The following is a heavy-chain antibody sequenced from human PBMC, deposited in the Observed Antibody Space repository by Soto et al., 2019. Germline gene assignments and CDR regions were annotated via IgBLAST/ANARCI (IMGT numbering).Heavy chain of an antibody. CDR2: ISSSSSYI. CDR3: ARDRIWFGELLSEPFDY. J-gene: IGHJ4*02. D-gene: IGHD3-10*01. CDR1: GFTFSSYS. Sequence: GGSLRLSCAASGFTFSSYSMNWVCQAPRKGLEWVSSISSSSSYIYYADSVKGRFTISRDNAKNSLYLQMNSLRAEDTVVYYCARDRIWFGELLSEPFDYWGQGTLVTVSS. V-gene: IGHV3-21*01.